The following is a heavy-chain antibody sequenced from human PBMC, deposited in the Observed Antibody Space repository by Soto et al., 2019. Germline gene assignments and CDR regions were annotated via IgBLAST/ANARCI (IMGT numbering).Heavy chain of an antibody. J-gene: IGHJ4*02. Sequence: SVKVSCKASGCTFSSYAISWVRQAPGQGLEWMGGIIPIFGTANYAQKFQGRVTITADESTSTAYMELSSLRSEDTAVYYCATLGYSYGYGVDYWGQGTLVTVSS. V-gene: IGHV1-69*13. CDR3: ATLGYSYGYGVDY. D-gene: IGHD5-18*01. CDR1: GCTFSSYA. CDR2: IIPIFGTA.